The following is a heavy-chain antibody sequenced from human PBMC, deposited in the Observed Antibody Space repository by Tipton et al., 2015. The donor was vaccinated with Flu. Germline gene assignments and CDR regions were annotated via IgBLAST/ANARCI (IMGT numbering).Heavy chain of an antibody. J-gene: IGHJ4*02. D-gene: IGHD5-24*01. V-gene: IGHV3-21*01. Sequence: SLRLSCAASGFALNSYTLNWVRQAPGKGLEWLASISGNSDYIYYADSVRGRFTISRDNSNNSLYLQMNILRTEDTAVYYCARGHNYDAYFYFDDWGQGTLVSVSS. CDR3: ARGHNYDAYFYFDD. CDR2: ISGNSDYI. CDR1: GFALNSYT.